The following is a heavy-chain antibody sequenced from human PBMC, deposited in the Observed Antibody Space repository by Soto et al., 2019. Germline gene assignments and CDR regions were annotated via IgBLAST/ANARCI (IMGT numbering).Heavy chain of an antibody. D-gene: IGHD3-16*01. V-gene: IGHV4-61*01. J-gene: IGHJ4*02. CDR2: AHDSGVT. Sequence: QVQLQESGPGLVKPSETLSLTCTVSGGSVNNGNYYWSWIRQPPGKGLEGIGYAHDSGVTNYNPSLKHRVTIPVDTSRNQFSLTLNSVAAADTAVYYCARGLTMGELPSHFRQWGQGTLVTVSS. CDR1: GGSVNNGNYY. CDR3: ARGLTMGELPSHFRQ.